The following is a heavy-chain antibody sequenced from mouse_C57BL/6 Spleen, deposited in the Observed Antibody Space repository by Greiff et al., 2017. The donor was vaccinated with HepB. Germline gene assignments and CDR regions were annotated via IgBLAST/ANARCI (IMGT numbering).Heavy chain of an antibody. J-gene: IGHJ2*01. Sequence: EVKLVESGGGLVKPGGSLKLSCAASGFTFSDYGMHWVRQAPEKGLEWVAYISSGSSTIYYADTVKGRFTISRDNAKNTLFLQMTSLRSDDTAMYYCARGTAQASYYFDYWGQGTTLTVSS. CDR2: ISSGSSTI. CDR1: GFTFSDYG. D-gene: IGHD3-2*02. CDR3: ARGTAQASYYFDY. V-gene: IGHV5-17*01.